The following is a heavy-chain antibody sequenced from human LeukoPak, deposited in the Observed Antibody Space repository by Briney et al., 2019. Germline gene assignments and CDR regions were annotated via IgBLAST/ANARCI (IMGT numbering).Heavy chain of an antibody. D-gene: IGHD3-3*01. V-gene: IGHV3-7*01. CDR3: AREGGGYYCDF. J-gene: IGHJ4*02. Sequence: GGSLRLSFAASGFTFSRSWMSWVRQAPGKGLEWVANIKQDGGEKYYVDSVKGRFTISRDNTKNSLYLQMNGLRADDTAVYYCAREGGGYYCDFWGQGTLVTVSS. CDR2: IKQDGGEK. CDR1: GFTFSRSW.